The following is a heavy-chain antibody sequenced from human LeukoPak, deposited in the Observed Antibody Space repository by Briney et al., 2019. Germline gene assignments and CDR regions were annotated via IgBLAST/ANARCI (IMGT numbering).Heavy chain of an antibody. J-gene: IGHJ6*02. CDR2: INQDGSDK. D-gene: IGHD3-10*01. CDR1: DSAYW. V-gene: IGHV3-7*01. CDR3: AWYGVTHGLDV. Sequence: GGSLSSPVQPVDSAYWMSWVRQAPGKGLEWVANINQDGSDKYYVDSVMGRFTISKDNAKNSVYLQMNSLRPEDTAIYYCAWYGVTHGLDVWGQGTTVTVSS.